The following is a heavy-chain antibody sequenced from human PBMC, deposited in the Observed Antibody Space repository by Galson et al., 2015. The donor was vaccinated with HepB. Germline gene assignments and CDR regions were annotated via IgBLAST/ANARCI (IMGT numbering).Heavy chain of an antibody. CDR2: IYYSGGT. CDR1: GDSISSGDYH. D-gene: IGHD2-15*01. CDR3: ARDGQEYCSDGSHRRCYYYMDL. J-gene: IGHJ6*03. V-gene: IGHV4-30-4*01. Sequence: TLSLTCTVSGDSISSGDYHWSWIRQSPGKGLEWIGYIYYSGGTYYNPSLKSRITISVDTSKNQFSLKLSSVTAADTAVYYCARDGQEYCSDGSHRRCYYYMDLWGKGTTVTVSS.